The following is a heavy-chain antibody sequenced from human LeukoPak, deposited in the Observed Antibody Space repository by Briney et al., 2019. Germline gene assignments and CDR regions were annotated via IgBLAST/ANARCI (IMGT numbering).Heavy chain of an antibody. Sequence: PGGSLRLSCAASGFTFSSYAMSWVRQAPGKGLEWVSSISGSGTSTYYADSVKGRFTMSRDSSKNTLYLQMNSLRAEDTAIYYCARQAGQFGIWGQGTMVTVSS. J-gene: IGHJ3*02. CDR2: ISGSGTST. CDR1: GFTFSSYA. CDR3: ARQAGQFGI. D-gene: IGHD3-10*01. V-gene: IGHV3-23*01.